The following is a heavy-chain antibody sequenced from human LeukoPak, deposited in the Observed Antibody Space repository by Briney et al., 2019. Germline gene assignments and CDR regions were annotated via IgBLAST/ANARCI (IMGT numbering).Heavy chain of an antibody. Sequence: GESLKISCKGSGYRFTSYCIAWVRQMPGKGLEWMGTIYPDDSETRYSPSSQGQVTISADKSISTAYLQWSTLEASDTATYYCARPSSGTYYGMDVWGQGTTVTVSS. CDR1: GYRFTSYC. CDR3: ARPSSGTYYGMDV. J-gene: IGHJ6*02. D-gene: IGHD1-26*01. V-gene: IGHV5-51*01. CDR2: IYPDDSET.